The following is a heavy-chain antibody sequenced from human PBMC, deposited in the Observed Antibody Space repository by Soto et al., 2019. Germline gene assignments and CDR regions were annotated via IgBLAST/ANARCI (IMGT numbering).Heavy chain of an antibody. D-gene: IGHD2-8*01. Sequence: QPGGSLRLSCAASGFTFSSYWMSCVRQAPGKGLEWVANIKQDGSEKYYVDSVKGRFTISRDNAKNSLYLQMNSLRAEDSGVYYCTGAESPDTAYFSLYWGQGTPVTVSS. CDR2: IKQDGSEK. V-gene: IGHV3-7*03. CDR3: TGAESPDTAYFSLY. J-gene: IGHJ4*02. CDR1: GFTFSSYW.